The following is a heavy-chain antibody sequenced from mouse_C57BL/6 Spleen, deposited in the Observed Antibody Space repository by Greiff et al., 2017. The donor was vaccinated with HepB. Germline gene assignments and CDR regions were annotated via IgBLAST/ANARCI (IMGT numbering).Heavy chain of an antibody. J-gene: IGHJ1*03. CDR1: GYSFTGYY. CDR2: INPSTGGT. D-gene: IGHD2-5*01. V-gene: IGHV1-42*01. CDR3: ARGGPTIVTYPYWYFDV. Sequence: EVQLQESGPELVKPGASVKISCKASGYSFTGYYMNWVKQSPEKSLEWIGEINPSTGGTTYNQKFKAKATLTVDKSSSTAYMQLKSLTSEDSAVYYCARGGPTIVTYPYWYFDVWGTGTTVTVSS.